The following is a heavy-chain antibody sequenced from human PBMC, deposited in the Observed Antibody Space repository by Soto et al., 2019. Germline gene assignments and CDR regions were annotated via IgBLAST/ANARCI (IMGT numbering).Heavy chain of an antibody. CDR3: ARLSRYCSNGVCYTGGHYYYGMDV. J-gene: IGHJ6*02. V-gene: IGHV5-51*01. CDR1: GYSFTSYW. Sequence: PGESLKISCKGSGYSFTSYWICWVRQMPGKGLEWMGIIYPGDSDTRYSPSFKGQVTISADKSISTAYLQWSSLKASDTAMYYCARLSRYCSNGVCYTGGHYYYGMDVWGQGTTVTVSS. CDR2: IYPGDSDT. D-gene: IGHD2-8*01.